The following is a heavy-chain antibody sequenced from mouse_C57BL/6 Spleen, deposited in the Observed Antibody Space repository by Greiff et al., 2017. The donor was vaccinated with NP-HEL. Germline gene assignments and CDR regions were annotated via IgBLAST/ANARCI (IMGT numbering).Heavy chain of an antibody. V-gene: IGHV1-15*01. CDR3: TRELIRGY. D-gene: IGHD3-2*02. CDR1: GYTFTDYE. Sequence: SGAELVRPGASVTLSCKASGYTFTDYEMHWVKQTPVHGLEWIGAIDPETGGTAYNQKFKGKAILTADKSSSTAYMELRSLTSEDSAVYYCTRELIRGYWGQGTTLTVSS. CDR2: IDPETGGT. J-gene: IGHJ2*01.